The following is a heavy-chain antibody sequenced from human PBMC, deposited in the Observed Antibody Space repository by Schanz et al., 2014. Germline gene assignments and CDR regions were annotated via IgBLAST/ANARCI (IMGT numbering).Heavy chain of an antibody. CDR1: GFTFRDYA. J-gene: IGHJ4*02. CDR2: ITGSSDTI. V-gene: IGHV3-23*04. D-gene: IGHD3-10*01. Sequence: EVQLVESGGGLVQPGGSLRLSCAASGFTFRDYAMSWVRQAPGKGLQWVSGITGSSDTIVYADSVKGRFTISRDNSKNPLYLQMNSLRADDSAVFYCAKQYASGTQAYFDYWGQGALVTVSS. CDR3: AKQYASGTQAYFDY.